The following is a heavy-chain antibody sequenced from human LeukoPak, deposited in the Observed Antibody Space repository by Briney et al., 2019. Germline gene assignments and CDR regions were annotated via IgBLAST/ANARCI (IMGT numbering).Heavy chain of an antibody. CDR2: INPNSGGT. V-gene: IGHV1-2*04. Sequence: GASVKVSCKASGYTFTGYYMHWVRQAPGQGLEWVGWINPNSGGTNYAQKFQGWVTMTRDTSISTAYMELSRLRSDDTAVYYCARELVVPAAFYYYYGMDVWGHGPTVTVSS. CDR3: ARELVVPAAFYYYYGMDV. J-gene: IGHJ6*02. CDR1: GYTFTGYY. D-gene: IGHD2-2*01.